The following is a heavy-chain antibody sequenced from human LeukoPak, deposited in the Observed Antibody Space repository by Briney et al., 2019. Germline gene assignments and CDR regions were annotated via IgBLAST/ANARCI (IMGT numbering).Heavy chain of an antibody. D-gene: IGHD3-22*01. CDR3: ARDGDPMIVVSSSSWFDP. V-gene: IGHV3-7*01. CDR2: IKTDGSEK. J-gene: IGHJ5*02. CDR1: GFTFSSYW. Sequence: PGGSLRLSCEASGFTFSSYWMSWVRQAPGKGLEWVANIKTDGSEKYYADSVKGRFTISRDNSKNTLYLQMNSLRAEDTAVYYCARDGDPMIVVSSSSWFDPWGQGTLVTVSS.